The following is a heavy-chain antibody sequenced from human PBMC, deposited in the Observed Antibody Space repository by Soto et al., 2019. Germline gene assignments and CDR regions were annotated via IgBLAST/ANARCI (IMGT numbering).Heavy chain of an antibody. V-gene: IGHV6-1*01. Sequence: PSQTLSLTCAISGDSVSSNSAAWNWIRQSPSRGLEWLGRTYYRSKWYNDYAVSVKSRITINPDTSKNQFSLKLSSVTAADTAVYYCAREYSSSWYSDAFDIWGQGTMVT. CDR1: GDSVSSNSAA. D-gene: IGHD6-13*01. CDR2: TYYRSKWYN. CDR3: AREYSSSWYSDAFDI. J-gene: IGHJ3*02.